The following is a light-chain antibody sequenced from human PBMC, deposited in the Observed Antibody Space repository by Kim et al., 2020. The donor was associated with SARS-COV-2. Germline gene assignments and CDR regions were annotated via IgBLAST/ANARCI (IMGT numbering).Light chain of an antibody. Sequence: SYELTHPPSVSVSPGQTARITCSGDALPKQYAYWYQQKPGQAPVLVIYKDSERPSGIPERFSGSSSGTTVTFTISGVQAEDEADYYCQSADISGTWVFGGGTQLTVL. CDR2: KDS. CDR1: ALPKQY. J-gene: IGLJ3*02. V-gene: IGLV3-25*03. CDR3: QSADISGTWV.